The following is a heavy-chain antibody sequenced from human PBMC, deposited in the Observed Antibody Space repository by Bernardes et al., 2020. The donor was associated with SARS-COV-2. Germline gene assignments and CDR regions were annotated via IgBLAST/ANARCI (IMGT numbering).Heavy chain of an antibody. CDR1: GFTFTRYP. V-gene: IGHV3-21*01. D-gene: IGHD3-22*01. CDR2: ISGSGSST. Sequence: SLRLSCAASGFTFTRYPMNWVRQAPGKGLEWVSSISGSGSSTHYADSVKGRFTISRDNANKLLYLHMDSLRAEDTALYYCARHDDSSGYYSGYYYCGMDLWGPGTTVTVSS. CDR3: ARHDDSSGYYSGYYYCGMDL. J-gene: IGHJ6*02.